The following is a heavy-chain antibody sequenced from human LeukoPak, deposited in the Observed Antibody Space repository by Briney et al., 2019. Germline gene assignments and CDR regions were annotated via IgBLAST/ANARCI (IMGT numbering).Heavy chain of an antibody. J-gene: IGHJ5*02. CDR2: ISYDGSNK. D-gene: IGHD3-10*01. Sequence: GGSLRLSCAASGFTFSSYGMHWVRQAPGKGLEWVAVISYDGSNKYYADSVKGRFTISRDNSKNTLYLQMNSLRAEDTAVFYCARARKSGGITMLRGVKDRGWFDPWSQGTLVTVSS. CDR3: ARARKSGGITMLRGVKDRGWFDP. V-gene: IGHV3-30*03. CDR1: GFTFSSYG.